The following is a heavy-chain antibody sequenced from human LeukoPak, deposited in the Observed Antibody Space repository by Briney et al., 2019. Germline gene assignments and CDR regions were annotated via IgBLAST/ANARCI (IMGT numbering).Heavy chain of an antibody. Sequence: SETLSLTCAVYGGSFSGYYWSWIRQPPGKGLEWIGEINHRGSTNYNPSLKSRVTISVDTSKNQFSLKLSSVTAADTAVYYCAKSNGYGLVDIWGQGTMVTVSS. CDR2: INHRGST. V-gene: IGHV4-34*01. D-gene: IGHD3-10*01. CDR3: AKSNGYGLVDI. J-gene: IGHJ3*02. CDR1: GGSFSGYY.